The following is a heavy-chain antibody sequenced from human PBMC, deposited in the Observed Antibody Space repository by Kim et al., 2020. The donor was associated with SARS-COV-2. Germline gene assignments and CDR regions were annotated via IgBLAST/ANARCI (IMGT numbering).Heavy chain of an antibody. V-gene: IGHV3-30*18. J-gene: IGHJ6*02. CDR2: ISYDGSNK. D-gene: IGHD3-10*01. Sequence: GGSLRLSCAASGFTFSSYGMHWVRQAPGKGLEWVAVISYDGSNKYYADSVKGRFTISRDNSKNTLYLQMNSLRAEDTAVYYCAKDHPRPGGLRTLPGGSRNYYYGMDVWGQGTTVTVSS. CDR3: AKDHPRPGGLRTLPGGSRNYYYGMDV. CDR1: GFTFSSYG.